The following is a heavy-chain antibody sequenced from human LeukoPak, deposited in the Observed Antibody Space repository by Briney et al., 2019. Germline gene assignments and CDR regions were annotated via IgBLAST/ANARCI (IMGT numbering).Heavy chain of an antibody. D-gene: IGHD3-22*01. J-gene: IGHJ4*02. CDR3: AKGGYYDSSGYYPFDY. CDR1: GFTFSSYG. CDR2: IRYDGSNK. Sequence: PGGSLRLSCAASGFTFSSYGMHWVRQAPGKGLEWVAFIRYDGSNKYYADSVKGRFTISRDNSKNTLYLQMNSLRAEDTAVYYCAKGGYYDSSGYYPFDYWGQGTLVTVSS. V-gene: IGHV3-30*02.